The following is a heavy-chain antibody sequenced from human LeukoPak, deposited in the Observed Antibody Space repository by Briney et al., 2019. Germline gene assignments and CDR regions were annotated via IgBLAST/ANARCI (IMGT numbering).Heavy chain of an antibody. D-gene: IGHD1-26*01. CDR1: GFTFSSYA. CDR2: ISGSGGST. J-gene: IGHJ4*02. CDR3: AKSRGESRGASNY. Sequence: GGSLRLSCAASGFTFSSYAMSWVRPTPGKGLEWVSAISGSGGSTYYADSVKGRFTISRDSSKNTLYLQMNSLRAEDTAVYYCAKSRGESRGASNYWGQGTLVTVSS. V-gene: IGHV3-23*01.